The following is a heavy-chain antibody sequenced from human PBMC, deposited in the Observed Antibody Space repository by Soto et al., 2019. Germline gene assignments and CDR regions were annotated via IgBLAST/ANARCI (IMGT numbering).Heavy chain of an antibody. CDR3: ARDGYYDFWSGYLPKIDY. J-gene: IGHJ4*02. Sequence: PSETLSLTCAVSGYSISSGYYWGWIRQPPGKGLEWIGSIYRSGSTYYNPSLKSRVTISVDTSKNQFSLKLSSVTAADTAVYYCARDGYYDFWSGYLPKIDYWGQGTLVTVSS. CDR1: GYSISSGYY. CDR2: IYRSGST. V-gene: IGHV4-38-2*02. D-gene: IGHD3-3*01.